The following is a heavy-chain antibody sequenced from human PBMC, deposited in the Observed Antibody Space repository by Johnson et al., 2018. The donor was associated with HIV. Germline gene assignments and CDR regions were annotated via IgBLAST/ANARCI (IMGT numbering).Heavy chain of an antibody. CDR3: AREWLYGFDI. D-gene: IGHD5-24*01. CDR2: IYSGGST. V-gene: IGHV3-66*01. J-gene: IGHJ3*02. Sequence: VQLVESGGDLVKPGGSLRLSCAASEFTFTNAWMHWVRRAPGKGLEWVSVIYSGGSTYYADSVKGRFTISRDNSKNTLYLQMNRLRAEDTAVYYCAREWLYGFDIWGQGTMVTVSS. CDR1: EFTFTNAW.